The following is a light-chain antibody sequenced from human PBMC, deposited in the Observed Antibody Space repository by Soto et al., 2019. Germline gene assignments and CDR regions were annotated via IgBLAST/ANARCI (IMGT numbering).Light chain of an antibody. J-gene: IGLJ1*01. V-gene: IGLV2-14*03. CDR2: DVA. CDR3: SSYTPVNTYV. Sequence: QSVLTQPASVSGSPGQSITVSCIGTTSDIGAFNYVSWYQQYPGKAPQLILYDVASRPSGISDRFSGSKSGNTASLTIAGLQAEDEAEYFCSSYTPVNTYVFGTGTKVTVL. CDR1: TSDIGAFNY.